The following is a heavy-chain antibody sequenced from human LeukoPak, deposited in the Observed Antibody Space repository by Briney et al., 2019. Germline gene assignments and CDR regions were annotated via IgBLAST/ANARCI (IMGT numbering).Heavy chain of an antibody. J-gene: IGHJ4*02. CDR1: GFTFSSYG. CDR2: IWYDGSNK. V-gene: IGHV3-33*01. Sequence: GRSLRLSCAASGFTFSSYGMHWVRQAPGKGLEWVAVIWYDGSNKYYADSVKGRFTISGDNSKNTLYLQMNSLRAEDTAVYYCARGHDSYLDYWGQGTLVTVSS. CDR3: ARGHDSYLDY.